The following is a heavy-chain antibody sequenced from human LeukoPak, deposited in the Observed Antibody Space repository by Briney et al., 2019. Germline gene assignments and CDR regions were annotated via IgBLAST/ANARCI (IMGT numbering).Heavy chain of an antibody. Sequence: SETLSLTCTVSGGSISSGGYYWSWIRQHPGKGLEWIGYIYYSGSTYYNPSLKSRVTISVDTSKNQFSLKLSSVTAADTAVYYCARGANWNPTTRYDYWGQGTLVTASS. D-gene: IGHD1-1*01. CDR2: IYYSGST. J-gene: IGHJ4*02. CDR3: ARGANWNPTTRYDY. CDR1: GGSISSGGYY. V-gene: IGHV4-31*03.